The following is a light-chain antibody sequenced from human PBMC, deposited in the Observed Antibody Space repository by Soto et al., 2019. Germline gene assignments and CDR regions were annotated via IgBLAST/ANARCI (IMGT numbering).Light chain of an antibody. CDR2: WAS. Sequence: DIVMTQSPDSLAVSLGERATINCKSSQSVLYSSNNKNYLAWYQQRPGQPPKLLIYWASTRESGVPDRFSGSGSGTDFTLTITSLQAEDVAVYYCQQYESTPPTFGHGTNLEIK. J-gene: IGKJ2*01. CDR3: QQYESTPPT. V-gene: IGKV4-1*01. CDR1: QSVLYSSNNKNY.